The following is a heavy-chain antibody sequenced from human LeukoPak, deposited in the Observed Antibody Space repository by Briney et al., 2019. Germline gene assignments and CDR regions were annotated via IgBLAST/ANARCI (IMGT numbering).Heavy chain of an antibody. CDR2: IIPIFGTA. V-gene: IGHV1-69*01. CDR1: GGTFSSYA. Sequence: SVKVSCKASGGTFSSYAISWVRQAPGQGLEWMGGIIPIFGTANYAQKFQGRVTITADESTSTAYMEMSSLRSEDTAVYYCARVVLTGDRLFAFDIWGQGTMVTVSS. CDR3: ARVVLTGDRLFAFDI. J-gene: IGHJ3*02. D-gene: IGHD7-27*01.